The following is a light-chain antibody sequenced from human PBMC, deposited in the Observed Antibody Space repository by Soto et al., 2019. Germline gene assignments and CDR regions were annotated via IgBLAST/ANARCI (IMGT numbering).Light chain of an antibody. J-gene: IGKJ4*01. CDR2: GAA. CDR1: KSVSNN. Sequence: ETVMTQSPATLSESQGERATLSCRASKSVSNNLAWYQQKPGQAPRLLIYGAAARATGIPARFSGSGFGTEFTITISSLQSEDSAVYYCQHYNEWPLTFGGGTKVEIK. CDR3: QHYNEWPLT. V-gene: IGKV3-15*01.